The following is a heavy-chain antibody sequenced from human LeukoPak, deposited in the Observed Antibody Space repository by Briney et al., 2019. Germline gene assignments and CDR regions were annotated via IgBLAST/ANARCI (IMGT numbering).Heavy chain of an antibody. CDR2: INAGNGNT. CDR1: GYTFTIDT. V-gene: IGHV1-3*01. D-gene: IGHD1-26*01. J-gene: IGHJ2*01. Sequence: ASVRVSSTASGYTFTIDTMYWVCQGPGQRGGRVGWINAGNGNTKYSQKFQGRVTITRDTSASTAYMELSSLRSEDTAVYYCARVGADWYFDLWGRGTLVTVSS. CDR3: ARVGADWYFDL.